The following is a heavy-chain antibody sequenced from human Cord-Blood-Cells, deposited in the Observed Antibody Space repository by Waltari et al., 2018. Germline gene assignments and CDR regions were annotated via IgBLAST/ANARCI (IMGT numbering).Heavy chain of an antibody. CDR2: IWYDGSNK. J-gene: IGHJ2*01. V-gene: IGHV3-33*01. CDR1: GFTFSSYG. CDR3: ARAEYWYFDL. Sequence: QVQLVESGGGVVQPGRSLRLSCAASGFTFSSYGMPWVRQAPGKGLEWVAVIWYDGSNKYYADSVKGRFTISRDNSKNTLYLQMNSLRAEDTAVYYCARAEYWYFDLWGRGTLVTVSS.